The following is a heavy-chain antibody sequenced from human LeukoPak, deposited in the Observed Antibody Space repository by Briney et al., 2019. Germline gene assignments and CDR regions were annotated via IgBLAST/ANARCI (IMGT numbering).Heavy chain of an antibody. CDR2: IKSKTDGGTI. CDR3: ANHFYNLAA. V-gene: IGHV3-15*01. J-gene: IGHJ5*02. D-gene: IGHD1-14*01. CDR1: GFTLSNAW. Sequence: PGGSLRLSCAASGFTLSNAWMTWVRQAPGKGPEWVGRIKSKTDGGTIDYAAPVKGRFTISKDDSRNTLYLQMNSLRAEDTAVYYCANHFYNLAAWGQGTLVTVSS.